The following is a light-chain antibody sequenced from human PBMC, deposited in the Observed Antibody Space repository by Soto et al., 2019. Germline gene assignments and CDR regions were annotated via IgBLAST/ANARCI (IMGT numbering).Light chain of an antibody. V-gene: IGLV2-14*03. CDR2: DVS. J-gene: IGLJ3*02. Sequence: QSALTQPASVSGSPGQSITISCTGTSSDVGGYNSVSWYQQHPGKAPKLMIIDVSNRPSGVSNRFSGSKSGNTASLTISGLQAEDEADYYCSSYTSSSTVFAGGTKLTVL. CDR1: SSDVGGYNS. CDR3: SSYTSSSTV.